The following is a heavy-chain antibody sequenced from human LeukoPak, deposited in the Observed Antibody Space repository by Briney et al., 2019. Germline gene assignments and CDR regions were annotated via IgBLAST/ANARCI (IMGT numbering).Heavy chain of an antibody. J-gene: IGHJ2*01. Sequence: GGSLRLSCAASGFTFSSFVVSWVRQAPGKGLEWVSSISGDGDRTHYADSVKGRFTISRDNSKNTLYLQMSGLRAEDTAVYYCAKGQAADWYFDLWGRGTLVTVSS. CDR1: GFTFSSFV. CDR3: AKGQAADWYFDL. V-gene: IGHV3-23*01. CDR2: ISGDGDRT. D-gene: IGHD2-15*01.